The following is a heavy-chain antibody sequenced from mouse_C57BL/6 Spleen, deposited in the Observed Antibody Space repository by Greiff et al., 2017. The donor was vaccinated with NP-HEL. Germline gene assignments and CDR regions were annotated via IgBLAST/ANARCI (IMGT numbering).Heavy chain of an antibody. Sequence: QVQLQQPGAELVRPGSSVKLSCKASGYTFTSYWMHRVKQRPIQGLEWIGNIDPSDSETHYNQKFKDKATLTVDKSSSTAYMQLSSLTSEDSAVYYCARGGSSGYVYFDYWGQGTTLTVSS. D-gene: IGHD3-2*02. J-gene: IGHJ2*01. CDR2: IDPSDSET. CDR3: ARGGSSGYVYFDY. V-gene: IGHV1-52*01. CDR1: GYTFTSYW.